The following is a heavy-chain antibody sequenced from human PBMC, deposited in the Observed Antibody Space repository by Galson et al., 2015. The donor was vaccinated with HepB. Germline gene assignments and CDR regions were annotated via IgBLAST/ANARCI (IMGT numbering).Heavy chain of an antibody. Sequence: SLRLSCAAAGFVFSAYSMTWVRQAPGKGLEWVPYIYRKGLTIYYADSVKGRFTISRDNAKHSLYLQMNSLRAEDTAVYYCARDSGITGADDYWGQGTLVTVSS. V-gene: IGHV3-48*01. CDR3: ARDSGITGADDY. CDR2: IYRKGLTI. CDR1: GFVFSAYS. J-gene: IGHJ4*02. D-gene: IGHD1-14*01.